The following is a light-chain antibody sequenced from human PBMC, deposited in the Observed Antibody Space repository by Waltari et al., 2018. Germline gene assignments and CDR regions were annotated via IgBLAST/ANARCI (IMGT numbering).Light chain of an antibody. CDR3: QKYESLPAT. CDR2: HSS. V-gene: IGKV3-20*01. CDR1: QSVSKY. Sequence: EIVLTQSPGTLSLSPGERATLSCRASQSVSKYLAWYQQKPGQAPRLFIYHSSTRATGIPDRSSGSGSGTDFSLTISRLEPEDFAVYYCQKYESLPATFGQGTKVEIK. J-gene: IGKJ1*01.